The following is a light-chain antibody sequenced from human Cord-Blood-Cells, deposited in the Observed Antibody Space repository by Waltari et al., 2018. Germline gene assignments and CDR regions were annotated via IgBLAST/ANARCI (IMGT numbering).Light chain of an antibody. V-gene: IGLV2-14*01. CDR3: SSYTSSSTVV. Sequence: SALTQPASVSGPPGHSITIPCTGTSSAVGGYTYVSWYQQHPGKAPKLMLYDVSNRPSGVSNRFSGSKSGNTASLTISGLQAEDEADYYCSSYTSSSTVVFGGGTKLTVL. J-gene: IGLJ2*01. CDR2: DVS. CDR1: SSAVGGYTY.